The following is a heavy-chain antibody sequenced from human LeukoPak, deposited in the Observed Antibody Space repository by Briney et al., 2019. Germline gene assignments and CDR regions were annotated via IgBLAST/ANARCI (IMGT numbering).Heavy chain of an antibody. CDR2: ISAYNGNT. D-gene: IGHD6-19*01. CDR3: ARDQRKYSSGWYLSY. Sequence: ASVKVSCKASGYTFTSYGISWVRQAPGQGLEWMGWISAYNGNTNYAQKLQGRVTMTTDTSTSTAYMELRSLRSDDTAVYYCARDQRKYSSGWYLSYWGQGTLVTVSS. J-gene: IGHJ4*02. CDR1: GYTFTSYG. V-gene: IGHV1-18*01.